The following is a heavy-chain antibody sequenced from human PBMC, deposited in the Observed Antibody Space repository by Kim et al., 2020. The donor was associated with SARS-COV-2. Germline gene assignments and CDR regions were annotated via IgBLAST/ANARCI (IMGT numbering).Heavy chain of an antibody. CDR3: ASLSHRVDTFHH. J-gene: IGHJ1*01. V-gene: IGHV4-61*08. CDR1: GDSMNDEEYY. Sequence: SETLSLTCIVSGDSMNDEEYYWSWIRQPPGGGPEYIGYVFYTGTTNYNPSLKSRVTISLDMSRSQFFLTLKSVTPADTAVYHCASLSHRVDTFHHWGQG. CDR2: VFYTGTT.